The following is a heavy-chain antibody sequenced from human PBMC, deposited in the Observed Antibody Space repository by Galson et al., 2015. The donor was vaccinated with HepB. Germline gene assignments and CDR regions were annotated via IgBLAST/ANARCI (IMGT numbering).Heavy chain of an antibody. J-gene: IGHJ6*02. Sequence: SLRLSCAASEFTFSYYAMSWVRQAPGKGLEWVSSISAGGGSTYSADSVKGRFTISRDNSKNTVFMQMNSLRAEDTAIYYCAKSGGSAVWRYGMDVWGQGTRSPSP. CDR1: EFTFSYYA. CDR2: ISAGGGST. V-gene: IGHV3-23*01. CDR3: AKSGGSAVWRYGMDV. D-gene: IGHD2-15*01.